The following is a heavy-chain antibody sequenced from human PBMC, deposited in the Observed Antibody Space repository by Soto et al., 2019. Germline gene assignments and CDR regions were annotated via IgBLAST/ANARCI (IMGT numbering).Heavy chain of an antibody. Sequence: GGSLRLSCAASGFTFSDYYMSWIRQAPGKGLEWVSYISSSGSTIYYADSVKGRFTISRDNAKNSLYLQMNSLRAEDTAVYYCASGGTTYPDDEYNWFDPWGQGTLVTVSS. V-gene: IGHV3-11*01. CDR3: ASGGTTYPDDEYNWFDP. D-gene: IGHD1-1*01. CDR1: GFTFSDYY. CDR2: ISSSGSTI. J-gene: IGHJ5*02.